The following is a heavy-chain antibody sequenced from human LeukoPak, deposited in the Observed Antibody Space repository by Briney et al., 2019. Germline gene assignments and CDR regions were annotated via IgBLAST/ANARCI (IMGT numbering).Heavy chain of an antibody. D-gene: IGHD3-22*01. CDR1: GYFISSGYF. CDR3: ARGGNYYENSPYWYFAL. J-gene: IGHJ2*01. V-gene: IGHV4-38-2*01. CDR2: IYHTGST. Sequence: SETLSLTCAVSGYFISSGYFWGWIRQPPGKGLEWIGSIYHTGSTYYNPSFRVTISVDKSKNQFSLKLSSVTAADTAVYYCARGGNYYENSPYWYFALWGRGTLVTVSS.